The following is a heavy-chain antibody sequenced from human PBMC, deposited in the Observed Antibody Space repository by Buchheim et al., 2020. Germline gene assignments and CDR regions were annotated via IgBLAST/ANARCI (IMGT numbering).Heavy chain of an antibody. CDR3: ARDPPQSGWSFAA. V-gene: IGHV3-48*03. CDR2: ISSGGTTI. J-gene: IGHJ5*02. Sequence: EVQLVESGGGFVQPGGSLRLSCAASGFTFSSYEMNWFRQAPGKGLKWLSYISSGGTTIYYADSVKGRFTISRDNAKNSLYLQMNSLRVEDTAVYYCARDPPQSGWSFAAWGQGTL. CDR1: GFTFSSYE. D-gene: IGHD6-19*01.